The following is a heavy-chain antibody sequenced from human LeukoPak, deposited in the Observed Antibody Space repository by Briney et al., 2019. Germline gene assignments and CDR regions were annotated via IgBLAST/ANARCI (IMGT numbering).Heavy chain of an antibody. CDR1: GGTFSRYA. CDR3: ARVGASTPDAFDI. V-gene: IGHV1-69*13. Sequence: SVKVSCKASGGTFSRYAISWVRQAPGQGLEWMGGIIPIFGTANYAQKFQGRVTITADESTSTAYMELSSLRSEDTAVYYCARVGASTPDAFDIWGQGTMVTVSS. CDR2: IIPIFGTA. D-gene: IGHD1-26*01. J-gene: IGHJ3*02.